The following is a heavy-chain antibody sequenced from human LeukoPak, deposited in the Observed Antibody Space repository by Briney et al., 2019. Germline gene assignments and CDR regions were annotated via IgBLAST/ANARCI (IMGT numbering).Heavy chain of an antibody. CDR3: ASTAMVDFDY. CDR2: IYHSGST. CDR1: GYSISSGYY. V-gene: IGHV4-38-2*02. Sequence: SETLSLTCTVSGYSISSGYYWGWIRQPPGKGLEWIGSIYHSGSTYYNPSLKSRVTTSVDTSKNQFSLKLSSVTAADTAVYYCASTAMVDFDYWGQGTLVTVSS. J-gene: IGHJ4*02. D-gene: IGHD5-18*01.